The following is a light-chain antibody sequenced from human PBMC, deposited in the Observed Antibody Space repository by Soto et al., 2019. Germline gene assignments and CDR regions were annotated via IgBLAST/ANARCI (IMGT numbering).Light chain of an antibody. CDR3: ASYAGSRTYV. V-gene: IGLV2-23*02. CDR2: EVT. Sequence: QSAVTQPASVSGSPGQSVTISCSGSDIGNYNLVSWYQHLPGRAPKLLIFEVTMLPSGISDRFSGAKSAATASLTISGLQAEDEGDYYCASYAGSRTYVFGSGTKLTVL. J-gene: IGLJ1*01. CDR1: SDIGNYNL.